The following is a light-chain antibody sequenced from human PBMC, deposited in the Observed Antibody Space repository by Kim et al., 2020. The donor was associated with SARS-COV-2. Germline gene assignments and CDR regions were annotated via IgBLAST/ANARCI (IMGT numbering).Light chain of an antibody. Sequence: GKTSPTAYPRTRGRIDRMYGAWYQQRPGGVPTTVSYDDYQRPSGVSDRFSGSIDNSSASASLTISGLRTEDEADYYCQSYNRDNVIFGGGTKLTVL. V-gene: IGLV6-57*03. J-gene: IGLJ2*01. CDR2: DDY. CDR1: RGRIDRMY. CDR3: QSYNRDNVI.